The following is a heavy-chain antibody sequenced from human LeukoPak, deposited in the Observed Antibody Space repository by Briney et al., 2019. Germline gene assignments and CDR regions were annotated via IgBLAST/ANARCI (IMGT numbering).Heavy chain of an antibody. CDR2: ISWDSDST. J-gene: IGHJ3*02. CDR1: GFTFDDYA. V-gene: IGHV3-9*01. Sequence: GGSLRLSCAASGFTFDDYAMHWVRQAPGKGLEWVSSISWDSDSTDHADTAQGRFTISRDKAKNSLYLQMNNLRPEDTALYFCIKGLRLDLLLDTFETWGQGTMVTVSS. D-gene: IGHD1-7*01. CDR3: IKGLRLDLLLDTFET.